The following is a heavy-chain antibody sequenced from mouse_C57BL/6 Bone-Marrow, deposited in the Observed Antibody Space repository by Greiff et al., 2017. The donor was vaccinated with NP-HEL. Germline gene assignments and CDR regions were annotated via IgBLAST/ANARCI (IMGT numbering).Heavy chain of an antibody. CDR1: GFTFSDAW. Sequence: EVQGVESGGGLVQPGGSMKLSCAASGFTFSDAWMDWVRQSPEKGLEWVAEIRNKANNHATYYAESVKGRFTISRDDSKSSVYLQMNSLRAEDTGIYYCTMSYYYGSSTYYAMDYWGQGTSVTVSS. D-gene: IGHD1-1*01. CDR3: TMSYYYGSSTYYAMDY. V-gene: IGHV6-6*01. CDR2: IRNKANNHAT. J-gene: IGHJ4*01.